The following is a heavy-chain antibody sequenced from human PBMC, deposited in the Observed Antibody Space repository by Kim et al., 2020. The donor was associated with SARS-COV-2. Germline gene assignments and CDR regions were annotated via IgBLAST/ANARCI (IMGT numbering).Heavy chain of an antibody. CDR1: GFTFSNAW. CDR3: TTLTRYMVRGARRDY. Sequence: GGSLRLSCAASGFTFSNAWMSWVRQAPGKGLEWVGRIKSKTDGGTTDYAAPVKGRFTISRDDSKNTLYLQMNSLKTEDTAVYYCTTLTRYMVRGARRDYWGQGTLVTVSS. J-gene: IGHJ4*02. CDR2: IKSKTDGGTT. V-gene: IGHV3-15*01. D-gene: IGHD3-10*01.